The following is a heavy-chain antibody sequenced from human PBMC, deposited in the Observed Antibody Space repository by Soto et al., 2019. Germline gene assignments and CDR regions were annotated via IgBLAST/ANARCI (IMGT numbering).Heavy chain of an antibody. CDR1: GYTFTSYG. CDR2: IRAYNVNT. CDR3: ARDLQKMDV. Sequence: QVQLVQSGAEVKKPGASVKVSCKASGYTFTSYGISWVRQAPGQGLEWMGWIRAYNVNTKYAQKLQGRVNMTTDTSTSTDYLALRSLRSDDTAVYYCARDLQKMDVWGQGTTVPVSS. V-gene: IGHV1-18*01. J-gene: IGHJ6*02.